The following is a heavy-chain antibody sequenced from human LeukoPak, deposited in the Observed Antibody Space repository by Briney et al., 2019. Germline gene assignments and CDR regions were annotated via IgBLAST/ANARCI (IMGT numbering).Heavy chain of an antibody. CDR2: IYPRDSVT. CDR3: ARHSDVIGAI. J-gene: IGHJ4*02. CDR1: GYTFTHQW. V-gene: IGHV5-51*01. Sequence: GESLKIPCKASGYTFTHQWIGWVRQKSGSGLEWMGIIYPRDSVTRYSPSFQGHVTISADTSINTAYLEWSRLEASDTGIYYCARHSDVIGAIWGQGTLVTVSS. D-gene: IGHD3-10*01.